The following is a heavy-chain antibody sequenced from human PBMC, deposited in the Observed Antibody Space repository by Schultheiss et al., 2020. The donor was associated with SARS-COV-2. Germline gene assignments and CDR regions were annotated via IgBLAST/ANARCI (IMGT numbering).Heavy chain of an antibody. J-gene: IGHJ6*02. D-gene: IGHD5-24*01. CDR1: GGSISSSNW. Sequence: SETLSLTCAVSGGSISSSNWWSWVRQPPGKGLEWIGEIYHSGSTNYNPSLKSRVTISLDRSKNQFSLRLSSVTAADTAVYYCARGRHEEMPITKGGTSYGMDVWGQGTTVTVSS. V-gene: IGHV4-4*02. CDR2: IYHSGST. CDR3: ARGRHEEMPITKGGTSYGMDV.